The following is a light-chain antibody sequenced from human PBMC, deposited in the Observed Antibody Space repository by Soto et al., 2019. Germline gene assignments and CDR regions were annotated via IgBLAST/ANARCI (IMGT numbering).Light chain of an antibody. CDR3: CSYAGSFTFV. CDR2: EGT. Sequence: QSVLTQHASVSGSPGQSITISCIGTSSDVGSYNLVSWYQQYSGKAPKLMIYEGTKRPSGVSNRFSGSKSGNTASLTISGLQAEDEADYYCCSYAGSFTFVFGTGTKSPS. V-gene: IGLV2-23*01. CDR1: SSDVGSYNL. J-gene: IGLJ1*01.